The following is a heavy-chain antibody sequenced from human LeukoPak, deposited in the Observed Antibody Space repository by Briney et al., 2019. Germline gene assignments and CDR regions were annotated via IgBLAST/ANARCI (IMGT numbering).Heavy chain of an antibody. D-gene: IGHD6-19*01. J-gene: IGHJ4*02. V-gene: IGHV4-34*01. CDR3: GRDGSGWPTYYFDY. Sequence: SETLSLTCAVYGGSFSGYYWSWIRQPPGKGLEWIGEINHSGSTNYNPSLKSRVTISVDTSKNQFSLKLSSVTAADTAVYYCGRDGSGWPTYYFDYWGQGTLVTVSS. CDR1: GGSFSGYY. CDR2: INHSGST.